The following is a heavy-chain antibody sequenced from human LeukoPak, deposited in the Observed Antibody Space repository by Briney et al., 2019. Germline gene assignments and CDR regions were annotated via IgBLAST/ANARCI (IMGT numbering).Heavy chain of an antibody. V-gene: IGHV1-2*02. J-gene: IGHJ4*02. CDR3: ARVKTMIVVVTLFDY. D-gene: IGHD3-22*01. CDR1: GYTFTGYY. Sequence: GASVKVSCKASGYTFTGYYVHWVRQAPGQGLEWMGWINPNSGGTNYAQKFQGRVTMTRDTSISTAFMETTRLRSDDTAVYYCARVKTMIVVVTLFDYWGQGTLVTVSS. CDR2: INPNSGGT.